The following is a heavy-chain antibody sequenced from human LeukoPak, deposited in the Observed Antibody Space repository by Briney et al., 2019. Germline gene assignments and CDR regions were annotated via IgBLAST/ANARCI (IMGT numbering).Heavy chain of an antibody. D-gene: IGHD2-2*01. V-gene: IGHV4-39*01. J-gene: IGHJ4*02. CDR1: GGSISSSSYY. CDR2: IYYSGST. CDR3: ERQLGYFSSTSCYADKVDY. Sequence: SETLSLTCTVSGGSISSSSYYWDWIRQPPGKGLEWIGSIYYSGSTYYNPSLKSRFTISVETSKNQFTLKLSSVTAADTAVYYCERQLGYFSSTSCYADKVDYWGQGTLVTVSS.